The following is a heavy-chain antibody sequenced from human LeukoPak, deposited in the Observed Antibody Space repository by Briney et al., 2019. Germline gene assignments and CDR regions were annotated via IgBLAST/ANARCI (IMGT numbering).Heavy chain of an antibody. J-gene: IGHJ3*02. CDR2: IYTSGST. D-gene: IGHD3-3*01. CDR1: GGSISSGSYY. Sequence: SQTLSLTCTVSGGSISSGSYYWSSIRQPAGKGLEWIGRIYTSGSTNYNPSLKSRVTISVDTSKNQFSLKLSSVTAADTAVYYCARDLGFTYYDFWSGYFMGDAFDIWGQGTMVTVSS. V-gene: IGHV4-61*02. CDR3: ARDLGFTYYDFWSGYFMGDAFDI.